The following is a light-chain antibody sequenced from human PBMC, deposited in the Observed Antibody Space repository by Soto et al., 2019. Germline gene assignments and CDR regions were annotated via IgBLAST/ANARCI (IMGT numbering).Light chain of an antibody. V-gene: IGKV1-33*01. CDR1: QDISNS. CDR3: QHYDNLPRYT. J-gene: IGKJ2*01. CDR2: EAS. Sequence: DIQMTQSPSSLSTSVGERVTITCQASQDISNSLNWYQRKPGKAPNLLIYEASKLQTGVPSRFSGGGSGTHVTFTISNLQPEDIAKYYCQHYDNLPRYTFGLGTKVDI.